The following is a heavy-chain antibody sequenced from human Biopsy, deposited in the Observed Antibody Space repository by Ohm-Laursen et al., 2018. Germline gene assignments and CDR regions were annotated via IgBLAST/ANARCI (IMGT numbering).Heavy chain of an antibody. V-gene: IGHV3-15*01. CDR3: STGGGDFYYNGMDV. D-gene: IGHD3-16*01. J-gene: IGHJ6*02. Sequence: SLRLSCAASGFTFGDAWMSWIRQAPGKGLEWVGRIKSKFDGETTDYAAPVKGRFIISRYDSKSTLFLQMNSLKVEDTGVYFCSTGGGDFYYNGMDVWGQGTTVTVSS. CDR1: GFTFGDAW. CDR2: IKSKFDGETT.